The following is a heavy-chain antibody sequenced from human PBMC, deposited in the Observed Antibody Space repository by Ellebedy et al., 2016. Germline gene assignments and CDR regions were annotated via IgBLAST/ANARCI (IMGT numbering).Heavy chain of an antibody. CDR3: ARDDGAYSNYGIYYYYGMDV. Sequence: SVKVSCXASGGTFSSYAISWVRQAPGQGLEWMGGIIPIFGTANYAQKFQGRVTITADESTSTAYMELSSLRSEDTAVYYCARDDGAYSNYGIYYYYGMDVWGQGTTVTVSS. CDR1: GGTFSSYA. D-gene: IGHD4-11*01. V-gene: IGHV1-69*13. CDR2: IIPIFGTA. J-gene: IGHJ6*02.